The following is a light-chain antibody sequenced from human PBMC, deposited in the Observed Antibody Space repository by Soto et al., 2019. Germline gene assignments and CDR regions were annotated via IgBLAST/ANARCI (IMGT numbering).Light chain of an antibody. V-gene: IGLV2-11*01. Sequence: QSALTQPRSVSGSPGQSVTISCTGTSSDVDAYNYVSWYQQHPGKAPKLMIYHVSKRPSGVPDRFSGSKSGNAASLTISGLQAEDEADYYCCTDAGTYKVFGTGTKVTVL. CDR3: CTDAGTYKV. CDR1: SSDVDAYNY. J-gene: IGLJ1*01. CDR2: HVS.